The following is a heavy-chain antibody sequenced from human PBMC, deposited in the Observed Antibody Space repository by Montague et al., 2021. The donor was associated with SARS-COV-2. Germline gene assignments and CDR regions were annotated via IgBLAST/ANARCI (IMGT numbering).Heavy chain of an antibody. V-gene: IGHV3-53*04. Sequence: SLRLSCAASGFTVSSSYMSWVRQAPGKGLEWVSVIYRGGDTYYADSVKGRFTISRHNSKNTLYLEMNSLRGEDTAVYYCTRGVAAAGTFYYYYGMDVWGQGTTVTVSS. CDR1: GFTVSSSY. J-gene: IGHJ6*02. CDR2: IYRGGDT. CDR3: TRGVAAAGTFYYYYGMDV. D-gene: IGHD6-13*01.